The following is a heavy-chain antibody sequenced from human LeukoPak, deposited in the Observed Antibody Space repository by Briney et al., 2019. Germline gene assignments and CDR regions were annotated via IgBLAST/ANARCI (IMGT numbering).Heavy chain of an antibody. D-gene: IGHD2-8*01. CDR3: ARVVYFSGDPLSDFDY. V-gene: IGHV1-2*02. CDR2: INPNSGGT. J-gene: IGHJ4*02. Sequence: GASVKVSCKASGYTFTGYYMHWVRQAPGQGLEWMGWINPNSGGTNYAQKFQGRVTMTRDTSISTAYMELSRLRSDDTAVYYCARVVYFSGDPLSDFDYWGQGTLVTVSS. CDR1: GYTFTGYY.